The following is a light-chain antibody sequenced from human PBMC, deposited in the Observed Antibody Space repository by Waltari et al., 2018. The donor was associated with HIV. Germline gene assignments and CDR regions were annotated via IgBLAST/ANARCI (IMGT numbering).Light chain of an antibody. CDR2: TNI. V-gene: IGLV1-44*01. CDR3: AVWDDSLRSVL. CDR1: SSNIGSNP. J-gene: IGLJ3*02. Sequence: QSVLTQPPSASGTPGQRVNISCSGGSSNIGSNPVNWYRQFPGAAPKLLIYTNIQRPSGVPDRFSGSKSGTSASLAISGLQSEDEADFYCAVWDDSLRSVLFGGGTRLTVL.